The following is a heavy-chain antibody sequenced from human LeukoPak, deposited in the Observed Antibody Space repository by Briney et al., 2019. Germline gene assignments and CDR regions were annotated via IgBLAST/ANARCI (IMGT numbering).Heavy chain of an antibody. J-gene: IGHJ5*01. CDR1: GYTFTGYY. CDR3: ARQYSGWIDF. V-gene: IGHV1-2*02. CDR2: INPDSGGT. D-gene: IGHD5-12*01. Sequence: ASVTVSCKASGYTFTGYYMHWVRQAPGQGLEWMGWINPDSGGTNYAQKFQGRVTMTTDTSISTAYMNLSRLTSDDTAMYYCARQYSGWIDFWGQGTPVTVSS.